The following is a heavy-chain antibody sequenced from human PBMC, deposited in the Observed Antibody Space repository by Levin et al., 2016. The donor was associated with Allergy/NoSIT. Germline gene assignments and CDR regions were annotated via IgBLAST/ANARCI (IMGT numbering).Heavy chain of an antibody. D-gene: IGHD3-10*01. CDR1: GYTFTSYG. CDR3: ARDDPMVRGVITTRLYYYYGMDV. Sequence: ASVKVSCKASGYTFTSYGISWVRQAPGQGLEWMGWISAYNGNTNYAQKLQGRVTMTTDTSTSTAYMELRSLRSDDTAVYYCARDDPMVRGVITTRLYYYYGMDVWGQGTTVTVSS. V-gene: IGHV1-18*01. J-gene: IGHJ6*02. CDR2: ISAYNGNT.